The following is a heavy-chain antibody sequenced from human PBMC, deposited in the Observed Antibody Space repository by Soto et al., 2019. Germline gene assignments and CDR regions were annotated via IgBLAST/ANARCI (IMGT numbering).Heavy chain of an antibody. D-gene: IGHD6-6*01. J-gene: IGHJ3*02. CDR3: ARSVIMGEYSSSSGGAFDI. Sequence: GASVKVSCKASGYTFTGYYMHWVRQAPGQGLEWMGWINPNSGGTNYAQKFQGWVTMTRDTSISTAYMELSRLRSDDTAVYYCARSVIMGEYSSSSGGAFDIWGQGTMVTVSS. CDR1: GYTFTGYY. V-gene: IGHV1-2*04. CDR2: INPNSGGT.